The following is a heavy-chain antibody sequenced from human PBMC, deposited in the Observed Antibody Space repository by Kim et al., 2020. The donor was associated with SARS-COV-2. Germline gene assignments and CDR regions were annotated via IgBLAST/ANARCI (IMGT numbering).Heavy chain of an antibody. CDR1: GGSISSGGYY. D-gene: IGHD3-22*01. V-gene: IGHV4-31*03. CDR2: IYYSGST. Sequence: SETLSLTCTVSGGSISSGGYYWSWIRQHPGKGLEWIGYIYYSGSTYYNPSLKSRVTISVDTSKNQFSLKLSSVTAADTAVYYCARKRTYYYDSSGYSYFDHWGQGTLVTVSS. CDR3: ARKRTYYYDSSGYSYFDH. J-gene: IGHJ4*02.